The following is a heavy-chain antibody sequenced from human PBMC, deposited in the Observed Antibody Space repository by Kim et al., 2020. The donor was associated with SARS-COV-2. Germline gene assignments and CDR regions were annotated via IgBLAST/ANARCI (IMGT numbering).Heavy chain of an antibody. D-gene: IGHD5-12*01. CDR2: INHSGRT. CDR1: GGSFSGYY. CDR3: ACGGKRGYVHLAAVY. Sequence: SETLSLTCAVYGGSFSGYYWSWIRQRQGTGLEWIGEINHSGRTNYNPSLKSRDTISVETSKTQISLLLISVTAAATAESSCACGGKRGYVHLAAVYWHQG. V-gene: IGHV4-34*01. J-gene: IGHJ4*02.